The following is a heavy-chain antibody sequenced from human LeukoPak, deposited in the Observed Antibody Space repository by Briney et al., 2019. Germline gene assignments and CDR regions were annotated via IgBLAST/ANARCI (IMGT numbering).Heavy chain of an antibody. V-gene: IGHV3-48*04. CDR1: GFTFSSNS. CDR3: ARRSLEGFDY. Sequence: GGSLRLSCAASGFTFSSNSMNWVRQAPGKGLEWVSYIGSTGGTIYYADSMKGRFTISRDNAKKSLYLKMNSLRVEDTAVYYCARRSLEGFDYWGQGTLVTVSS. J-gene: IGHJ4*02. CDR2: IGSTGGTI. D-gene: IGHD3-16*02.